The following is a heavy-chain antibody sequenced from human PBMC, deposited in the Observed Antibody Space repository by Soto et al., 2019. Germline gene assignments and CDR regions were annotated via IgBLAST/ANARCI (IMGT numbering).Heavy chain of an antibody. J-gene: IGHJ3*02. D-gene: IGHD4-17*01. CDR3: ASLYGDSDDAFDI. CDR1: GGSISSYY. Sequence: SETLSLTCTVSGGSISSYYWSWIRQPPGKGLEWIGYIYYSGSTNYNPSLKSRVTISVDTSKNQFSLKLSSVTAADTAVYYCASLYGDSDDAFDIWGQGTIVTVSS. CDR2: IYYSGST. V-gene: IGHV4-59*01.